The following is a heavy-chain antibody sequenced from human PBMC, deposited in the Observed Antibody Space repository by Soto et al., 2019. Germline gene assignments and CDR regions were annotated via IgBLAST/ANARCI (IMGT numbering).Heavy chain of an antibody. CDR2: IYFTGST. V-gene: IGHV4-61*01. J-gene: IGHJ5*02. CDR1: GGAVSSGTYY. Sequence: SSETLSLTXTVSGGAVSSGTYYWSWIRQPPGKGLEWIGHIYFTGSTNYNPSLKSRVTMSLDTSRNQFSLKLSSVTAADTAVYYCTRGPPRVQWFDPWGLGTLVTVSS. CDR3: TRGPPRVQWFDP.